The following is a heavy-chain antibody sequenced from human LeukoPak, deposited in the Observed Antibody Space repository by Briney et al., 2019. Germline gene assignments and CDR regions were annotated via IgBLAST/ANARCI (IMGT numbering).Heavy chain of an antibody. D-gene: IGHD6-13*01. CDR3: AKDIDGSIAAAGDY. CDR2: IGTAGEI. CDR1: GFTFRSYD. Sequence: GGSLRLSCAASGFTFRSYDMHWVRQATGKGLEWVSGIGTAGEIYYPGSVKGRFTISRENAKNSLYLQMNSLRAGDTAVYYCAKDIDGSIAAAGDYWGQGTLVTVSS. J-gene: IGHJ4*02. V-gene: IGHV3-13*01.